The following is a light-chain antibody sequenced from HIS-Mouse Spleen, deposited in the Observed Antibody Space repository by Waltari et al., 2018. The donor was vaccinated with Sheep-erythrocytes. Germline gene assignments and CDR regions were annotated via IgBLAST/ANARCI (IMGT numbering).Light chain of an antibody. CDR2: AAS. V-gene: IGKV1-39*01. Sequence: DIQMTQSPSSLSASVGDRVTITCLASQSISSYLNWYKQKPGKAPKLLIYAASSLQSGVPSRFSGSGSGTDFTLTISSLQPEDFATYYCQQSYSTPRTFGQGTKVEIK. CDR3: QQSYSTPRT. CDR1: QSISSY. J-gene: IGKJ1*01.